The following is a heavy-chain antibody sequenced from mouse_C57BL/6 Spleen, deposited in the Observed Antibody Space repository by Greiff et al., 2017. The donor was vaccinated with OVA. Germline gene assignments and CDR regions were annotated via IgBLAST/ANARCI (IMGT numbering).Heavy chain of an antibody. CDR1: GYSITSDY. Sequence: EVQLVESGPGLVKPSQSLSLTCSATGYSITSDYWNWIRKFPGHKLEYMGYISHSGSTYYNPSPKSRISITRDTSKNQYDLQLNSVTTEDTATYDGARSGTGSRSWFAYWGQGTLVTVSA. CDR3: ARSGTGSRSWFAY. CDR2: ISHSGST. J-gene: IGHJ3*01. V-gene: IGHV3-8*01. D-gene: IGHD4-1*01.